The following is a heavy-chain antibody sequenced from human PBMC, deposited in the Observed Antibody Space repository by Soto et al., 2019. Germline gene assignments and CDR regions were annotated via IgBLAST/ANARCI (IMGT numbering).Heavy chain of an antibody. V-gene: IGHV4-61*05. Sequence: PSETLSLTCSVSGGSISSSNDYWGWIRQPPGKGLEWIGYVHHSGTTNHNPSLKSRVTISVDTSKKQFSLQLRSVTAADTAVYYCARGKIIGPWGQGTLVTVSS. CDR2: VHHSGTT. D-gene: IGHD3-3*01. J-gene: IGHJ5*02. CDR1: GGSISSSNDY. CDR3: ARGKIIGP.